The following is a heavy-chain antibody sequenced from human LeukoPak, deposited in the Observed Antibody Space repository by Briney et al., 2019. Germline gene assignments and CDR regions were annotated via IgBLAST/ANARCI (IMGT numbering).Heavy chain of an antibody. Sequence: GGSLRLSCEASGFTFNSYVLSWVRQAPGKGLEWVSSISGSGSTTNYADSAKGRFTISSDNSKNTLYLQMSRLRAEDTAAYYCARGPSHYAYYGLDVWGRGTTGTVFS. CDR1: GFTFNSYV. V-gene: IGHV3-23*01. CDR2: ISGSGSTT. CDR3: ARGPSHYAYYGLDV. J-gene: IGHJ6*02.